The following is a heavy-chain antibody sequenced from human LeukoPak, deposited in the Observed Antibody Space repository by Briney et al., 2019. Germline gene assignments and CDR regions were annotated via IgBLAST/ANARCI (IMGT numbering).Heavy chain of an antibody. CDR1: GGTFSSYA. J-gene: IGHJ3*02. V-gene: IGHV1-69*05. Sequence: GASVKVSCKASGGTFSSYALSWVRQAPGQGLEWMGGIIPIFGTANYAQKFQGRVTITTDESTSTAYMELSSLRSEDTAVYYCARAPHGYGDYVRAFDIWGQGTMVTVSS. CDR2: IIPIFGTA. CDR3: ARAPHGYGDYVRAFDI. D-gene: IGHD4-17*01.